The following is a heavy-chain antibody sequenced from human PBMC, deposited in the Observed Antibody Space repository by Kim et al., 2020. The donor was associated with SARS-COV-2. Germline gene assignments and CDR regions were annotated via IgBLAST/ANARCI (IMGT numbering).Heavy chain of an antibody. V-gene: IGHV3-33*06. J-gene: IGHJ6*02. Sequence: GGSLRLSCAASGFTFSSYGMHWVRQAPGKGLEWVAVIWYDGSNKYYADSVKGRFTISRDNSKNTLYLQMNSLRAEDTAVYYCAKDYYGSGSPSGMDVWGQGTTVTVSS. CDR3: AKDYYGSGSPSGMDV. D-gene: IGHD3-10*01. CDR2: IWYDGSNK. CDR1: GFTFSSYG.